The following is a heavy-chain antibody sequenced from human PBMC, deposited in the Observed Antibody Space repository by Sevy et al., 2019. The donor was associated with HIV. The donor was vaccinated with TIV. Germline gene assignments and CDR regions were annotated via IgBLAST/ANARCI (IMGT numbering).Heavy chain of an antibody. CDR3: AKDASSQWLNYYFDY. J-gene: IGHJ4*02. CDR2: ISYDGSNK. D-gene: IGHD6-19*01. V-gene: IGHV3-30*18. CDR1: GFTLSGYG. Sequence: GGSLRLSCAASGFTLSGYGMHWVRQAPGNGLEWVAAISYDGSNKYYADSLKGRFTISRDDSKNTLYLQMNNVRPEDTAVYYCAKDASSQWLNYYFDYWGQGTLVTVSS.